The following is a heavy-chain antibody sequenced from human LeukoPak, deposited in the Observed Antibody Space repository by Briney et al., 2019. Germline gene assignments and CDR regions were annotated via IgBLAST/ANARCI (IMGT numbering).Heavy chain of an antibody. CDR3: ARIHQYYSDGNGYYER. D-gene: IGHD3-22*01. V-gene: IGHV1-2*02. Sequence: ASVKVSCRASGYTFTAHYIHWVRQAPGQGLEWMGWINPNTGGTNYGQKFQGRVTMTRDTSISTAYMELSSLRSDDTAVYYCARIHQYYSDGNGYYERWGQGTLVTVSS. J-gene: IGHJ4*02. CDR1: GYTFTAHY. CDR2: INPNTGGT.